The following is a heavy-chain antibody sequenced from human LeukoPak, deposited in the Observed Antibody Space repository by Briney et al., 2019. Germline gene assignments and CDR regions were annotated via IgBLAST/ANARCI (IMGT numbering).Heavy chain of an antibody. J-gene: IGHJ4*02. CDR1: GFTFSTYG. D-gene: IGHD6-13*01. V-gene: IGHV3-30*02. CDR2: IRYDGGIK. CDR3: ARDHDSSSCPYFDY. Sequence: GGSLRLSCAASGFTFSTYGMHWVRQAPGKGLEWVAFIRYDGGIKHYTDAVKGRFTISRDNSKNSLYLQMNSLRAEDTAVYYCARDHDSSSCPYFDYWGQGTLVTVSS.